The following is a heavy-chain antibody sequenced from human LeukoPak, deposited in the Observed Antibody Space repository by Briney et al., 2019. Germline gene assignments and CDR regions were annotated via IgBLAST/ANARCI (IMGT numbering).Heavy chain of an antibody. V-gene: IGHV3-21*01. CDR1: GFTFSSYS. Sequence: GGSLRLSCAASGFTFSSYSMNWVRQAPGKGLEWVSSISSSSSYIYYAGSVKGRFTISRDNAKNSLYLQMNSLRAEDTAVYYCAKDSSSSDYYYYMDVWGKGTTVTVSS. J-gene: IGHJ6*03. CDR3: AKDSSSSDYYYYMDV. CDR2: ISSSSSYI. D-gene: IGHD6-6*01.